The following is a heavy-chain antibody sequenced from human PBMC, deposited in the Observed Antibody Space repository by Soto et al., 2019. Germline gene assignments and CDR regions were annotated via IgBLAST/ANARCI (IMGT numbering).Heavy chain of an antibody. D-gene: IGHD6-19*01. CDR3: ASIQQWLAGSWYFDL. V-gene: IGHV1-69*12. CDR2: IIPIFGTA. CDR1: GGTFSSYA. J-gene: IGHJ2*01. Sequence: QVQLVQSGAEVKKPGSSVKVSCKASGGTFSSYAISWVRQAPGQGLEWMGGIIPIFGTANYAQKFQGRVTIPADESTSKAYMELSSLRSEDTAVYYCASIQQWLAGSWYFDLWGRGTLVTVSS.